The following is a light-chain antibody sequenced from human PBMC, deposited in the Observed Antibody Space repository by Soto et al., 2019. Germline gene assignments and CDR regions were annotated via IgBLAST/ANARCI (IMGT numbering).Light chain of an antibody. J-gene: IGLJ1*01. CDR2: DVT. CDR1: SSDVGGYNF. V-gene: IGLV2-14*01. Sequence: QSALTQPASVSGSPGQSITISCTGTSSDVGGYNFVSWYQQHPGKAPKIMIYDVTNRPSGVSNRFSGSKSGNTASLTISGLQADDEADYYCSSYTSSSTLVFGTGTKLTVL. CDR3: SSYTSSSTLV.